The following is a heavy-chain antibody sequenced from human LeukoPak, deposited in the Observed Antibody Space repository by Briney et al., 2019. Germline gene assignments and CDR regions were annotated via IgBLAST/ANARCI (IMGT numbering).Heavy chain of an antibody. CDR1: GYTFTGYY. Sequence: ASVKVSCKASGYTFTGYYMHWVRQAPGQGLEWMGWINPNSGGTNYAQKFQGRVTITADKSTSTAYMELSSLRSEDTAVYYCARALAMATIVGSQHNYFDYWGQGTLVTVSS. D-gene: IGHD5-24*01. J-gene: IGHJ4*02. CDR3: ARALAMATIVGSQHNYFDY. V-gene: IGHV1-2*02. CDR2: INPNSGGT.